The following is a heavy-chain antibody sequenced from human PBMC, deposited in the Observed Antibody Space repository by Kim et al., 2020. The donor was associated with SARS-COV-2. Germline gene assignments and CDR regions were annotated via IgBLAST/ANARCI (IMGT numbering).Heavy chain of an antibody. CDR3: ARDSTYSRGRVDH. CDR2: VITISGAA. D-gene: IGHD6-13*01. J-gene: IGHJ4*02. Sequence: SVKVSCKSSGETFSSYAISWLRQAPGQGLEWMGGVITISGAADYPQKFQGRVTITADESTTTAYMQLDSLTADDTAFYYCARDSTYSRGRVDHWGQGTLVTVSS. V-gene: IGHV1-69*13. CDR1: GETFSSYA.